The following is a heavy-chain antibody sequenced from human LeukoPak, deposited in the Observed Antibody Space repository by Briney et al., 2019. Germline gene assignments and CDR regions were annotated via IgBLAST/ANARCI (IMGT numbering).Heavy chain of an antibody. CDR3: ARVDLYRSGGSCYPERFDY. D-gene: IGHD2-15*01. CDR1: GYTFTSYA. V-gene: IGHV1-3*01. CDR2: INAGNGNT. Sequence: ASVKVSWKASGYTFTSYAMHWVRQAPGQRLEWMGWINAGNGNTKYSQKFQGRVTITRDTSASTAYMELSSLRSEDTAVYYCARVDLYRSGGSCYPERFDYWGQGTLVTVSS. J-gene: IGHJ4*02.